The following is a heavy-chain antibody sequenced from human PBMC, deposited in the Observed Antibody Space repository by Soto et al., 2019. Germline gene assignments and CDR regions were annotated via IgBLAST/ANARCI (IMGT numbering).Heavy chain of an antibody. J-gene: IGHJ4*02. D-gene: IGHD3-3*01. V-gene: IGHV1-69*06. Sequence: QERLVQSGAEVRKPGSSVKVSCKVTGGTSTRSAINCVRQAPGQGLEWMGGIVPMFGTSKYAQKFQGRVTITSDTSTNIAYRELRSLRSEDTAVYYCNMGSEYDFWSGYLWGQGTLVSVSS. CDR1: GGTSTRSA. CDR2: IVPMFGTS. CDR3: NMGSEYDFWSGYL.